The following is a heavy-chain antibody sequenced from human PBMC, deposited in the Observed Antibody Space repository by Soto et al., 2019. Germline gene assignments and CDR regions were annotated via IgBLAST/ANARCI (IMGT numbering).Heavy chain of an antibody. Sequence: QVQLQESGPGLVKPSQTLSLTCTVTGGSISSGGYYWHWIRQHPGKGLEYIGYIYSSGSTYYNPSLESRVTISVNTXKXEFSLELSSVTDADTAVYYCARDGKGEYTYGYWFDPWGQGTLVTVSS. CDR1: GGSISSGGYY. J-gene: IGHJ5*02. V-gene: IGHV4-31*03. CDR3: ARDGKGEYTYGYWFDP. CDR2: IYSSGST. D-gene: IGHD5-18*01.